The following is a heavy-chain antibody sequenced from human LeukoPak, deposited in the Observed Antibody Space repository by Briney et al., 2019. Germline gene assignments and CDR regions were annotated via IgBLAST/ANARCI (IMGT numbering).Heavy chain of an antibody. CDR2: IKQDGSEI. Sequence: PGGSLRLSCAASGFTFSNYWMGWVRQAPGKGLEWVANIKQDGSEIYYVDSVKGRFTISRDNARDTLYLQLNSLGAEDTAVYYCARVSSLWSFDYWGQGTLVTVSS. D-gene: IGHD3-10*01. V-gene: IGHV3-7*01. CDR1: GFTFSNYW. J-gene: IGHJ4*02. CDR3: ARVSSLWSFDY.